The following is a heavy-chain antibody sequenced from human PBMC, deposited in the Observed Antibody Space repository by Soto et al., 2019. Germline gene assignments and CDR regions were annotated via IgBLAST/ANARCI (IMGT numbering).Heavy chain of an antibody. V-gene: IGHV5-51*01. J-gene: IGHJ3*02. CDR3: ARQILLWLGELSDYGAFDI. CDR2: IYPGDSDT. CDR1: GYSFTSYW. D-gene: IGHD3-10*01. Sequence: AESLKISCKGSGYSFTSYWIGWVRQMPGKGLDWMGIIYPGDSDTRYSPSFQGQVTISADKSISTAYLQWSSLKASDTAMYYCARQILLWLGELSDYGAFDIWGQGTMVTVSS.